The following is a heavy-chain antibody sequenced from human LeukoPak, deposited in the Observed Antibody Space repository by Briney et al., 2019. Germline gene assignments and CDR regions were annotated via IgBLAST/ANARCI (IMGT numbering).Heavy chain of an antibody. CDR2: IYYSGST. J-gene: IGHJ2*01. CDR3: ARLPGSSGYYYSPVRYFDL. Sequence: NSSETLSLTCTVSGGSISPYYWSWIRQPPGKGLEWIGYIYYSGSTNYNPSLKSRVTISVDTSKNQFSLKLSSVTAADTAVYYCARLPGSSGYYYSPVRYFDLWGRGTLVTVSS. D-gene: IGHD3-22*01. V-gene: IGHV4-59*01. CDR1: GGSISPYY.